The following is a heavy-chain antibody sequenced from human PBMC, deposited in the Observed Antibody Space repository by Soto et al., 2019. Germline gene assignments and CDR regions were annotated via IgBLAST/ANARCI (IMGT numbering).Heavy chain of an antibody. CDR2: SHYSEST. Sequence: QLQLQESGPGLVKPSETLSLTCTVSGGSISSSSYYWGWIRQPPGKVLEWIGSSHYSESTYYYPSLKIRVTVTVNTSKSQCSRKPSSVTAAYTAVYYCARHDGDYPSGNWFDPWGQGTLVIVSS. J-gene: IGHJ5*02. V-gene: IGHV4-39*01. D-gene: IGHD4-17*01. CDR3: ARHDGDYPSGNWFDP. CDR1: GGSISSSSYY.